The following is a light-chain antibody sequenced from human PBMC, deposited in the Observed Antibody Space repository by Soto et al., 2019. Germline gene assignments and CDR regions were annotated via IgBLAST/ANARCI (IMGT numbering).Light chain of an antibody. CDR1: SSDVGGYNY. V-gene: IGLV2-14*01. CDR3: SSARRDNTWV. CDR2: EVS. J-gene: IGLJ3*02. Sequence: QSVLTQPPSASGSPGQSVAISCTGTSSDVGGYNYVSWYQQHPGKAPKLMIYEVSNRPSGISNRFSGSKSANTASLTISGLQAEDEADYYCSSARRDNTWVFGGGTKLTVL.